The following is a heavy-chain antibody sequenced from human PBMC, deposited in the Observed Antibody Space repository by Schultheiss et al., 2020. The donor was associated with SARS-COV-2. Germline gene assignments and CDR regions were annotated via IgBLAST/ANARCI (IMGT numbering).Heavy chain of an antibody. CDR3: TSQFRYFREVDPRRYGMDV. V-gene: IGHV3-11*01. CDR2: ISSSGSTI. Sequence: GGSLRLSCAASGFTFSDYYMSWIRQAPGKGLEWVSYISSSGSTIYYADSVKGRFTISRDNAKNSLYLQMNSLKTEDTAVYYCTSQFRYFREVDPRRYGMDVWGQGTTVTVSS. J-gene: IGHJ6*02. D-gene: IGHD3-9*01. CDR1: GFTFSDYY.